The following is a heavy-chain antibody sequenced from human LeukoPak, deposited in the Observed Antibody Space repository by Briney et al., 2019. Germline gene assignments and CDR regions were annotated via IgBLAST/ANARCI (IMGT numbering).Heavy chain of an antibody. D-gene: IGHD4-23*01. CDR2: MNPNSGNT. CDR3: ARGRRTVVTPGYYYYYMDV. CDR1: GYTFTSYD. V-gene: IGHV1-8*03. Sequence: GASVKVSCKASGYTFTSYDINWVRQATGQGLEWMGWMNPNSGNTGYAQKFQGRVTITRNTSISTAYMELSSLRSEDTAVYYCARGRRTVVTPGYYYYYMDVWGKGPRVRVSS. J-gene: IGHJ6*03.